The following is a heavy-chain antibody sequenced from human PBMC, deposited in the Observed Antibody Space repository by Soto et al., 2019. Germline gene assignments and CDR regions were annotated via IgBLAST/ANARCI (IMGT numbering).Heavy chain of an antibody. CDR1: GFTFSSDG. J-gene: IGHJ6*02. CDR2: IWYDGSNK. D-gene: IGHD3-22*01. V-gene: IGHV3-33*01. CDR3: ARERGYYDSSGYYGLRYYYGMDV. Sequence: GGSLRLSCAASGFTFSSDGLHWVRQAPGKGLEWVAVIWYDGSNKSYADSGKGRFTISRDNSKNTLYLQMNSLRAEDTAVYYCARERGYYDSSGYYGLRYYYGMDVWGQGTTVTVSS.